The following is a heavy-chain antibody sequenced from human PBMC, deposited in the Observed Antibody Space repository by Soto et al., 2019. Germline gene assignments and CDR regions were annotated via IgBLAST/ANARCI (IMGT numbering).Heavy chain of an antibody. D-gene: IGHD3-16*01. CDR1: GGSISTYS. CDR2: ICASGGS. Sequence: PSETLSLTCTVSGGSISTYSWSWIRQPPGGTLEWVGYICASGGSTYNPSLESRVTMTVDMPNNEFCFDLTFLTAADTAVAYYARSHSYDGAIYHYYFDFWGQGTLVTVSS. V-gene: IGHV4-59*01. J-gene: IGHJ4*02. CDR3: ARSHSYDGAIYHYYFDF.